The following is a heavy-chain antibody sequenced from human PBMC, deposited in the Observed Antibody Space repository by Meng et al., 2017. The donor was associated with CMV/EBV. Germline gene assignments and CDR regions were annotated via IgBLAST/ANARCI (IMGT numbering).Heavy chain of an antibody. CDR2: IYYSGST. V-gene: IGHV4-39*07. J-gene: IGHJ6*02. CDR1: GGSISSSSYY. D-gene: IGHD3-3*01. Sequence: GSLRLSCTVSGGSISSSSYYWGWIRQPPGKGLEWIGSIYYSGSTYYNPSLKSRVTISVDTSKNQFSLKLSSVTAADTAVYYCARGSHGGTIFGVPLDVWGQGTTVTVSS. CDR3: ARGSHGGTIFGVPLDV.